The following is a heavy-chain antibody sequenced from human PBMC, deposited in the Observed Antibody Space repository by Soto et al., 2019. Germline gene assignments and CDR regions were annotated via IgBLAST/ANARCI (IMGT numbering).Heavy chain of an antibody. V-gene: IGHV3-53*01. J-gene: IGHJ6*02. CDR2: IYSGGST. D-gene: IGHD6-13*01. Sequence: HPGGSLRLSCAASGFTVSSNYMSWVRQAPGKGLEWVSVIYSGGSTYYADSVKGRFTISRDNSKNTLYLQMNSLRAEDTAVYYCARGRGYSSSWYPLDYYGMDVWGQGTTVTVSS. CDR3: ARGRGYSSSWYPLDYYGMDV. CDR1: GFTVSSNY.